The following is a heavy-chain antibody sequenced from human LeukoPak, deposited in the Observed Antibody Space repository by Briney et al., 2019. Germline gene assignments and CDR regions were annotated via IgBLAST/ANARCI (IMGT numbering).Heavy chain of an antibody. Sequence: GTSVKVSCKASGFTFTSSAMQWVRQARGQRLEWIGWIVVGSGNTNHAQKFQERVTITRDMSTSTAYMELSSLRSEDTAVYYCAARSWFGELPYGMDVWGQGTTVTVSS. CDR2: IVVGSGNT. V-gene: IGHV1-58*02. CDR1: GFTFTSSA. CDR3: AARSWFGELPYGMDV. D-gene: IGHD3-10*01. J-gene: IGHJ6*02.